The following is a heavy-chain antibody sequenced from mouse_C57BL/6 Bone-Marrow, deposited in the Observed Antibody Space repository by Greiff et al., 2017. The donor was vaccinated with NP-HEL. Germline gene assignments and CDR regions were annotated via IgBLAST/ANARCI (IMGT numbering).Heavy chain of an antibody. J-gene: IGHJ3*01. CDR2: ISSGSSTI. CDR1: GFTFSDYG. Sequence: EVQLVESGGGLVKPGGSLKLSCAASGFTFSDYGMHWVRQAPEKGLEWVAYISSGSSTIYYADTVKGRFTISRDNAKNTLFLQMTSLRSEDTAMYYCARKDYYDFLPGFAYWGQGTLVTVSA. D-gene: IGHD2-4*01. CDR3: ARKDYYDFLPGFAY. V-gene: IGHV5-17*01.